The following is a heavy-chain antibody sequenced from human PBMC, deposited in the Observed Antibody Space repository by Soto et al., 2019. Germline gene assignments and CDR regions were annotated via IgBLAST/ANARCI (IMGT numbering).Heavy chain of an antibody. CDR2: IIPIFGTA. CDR1: GGTFSSYA. J-gene: IGHJ3*02. D-gene: IGHD2-15*01. CDR3: ARAHWEVVVAANRDAFDI. Sequence: QVQLVQSGAEVTKPGSSVKVSCKASGGTFSSYAISWVRQAPGQGLEWMGGIIPIFGTANYAQKFQGRVTITADESTSTAYMELSSLRSEDTAVYYCARAHWEVVVAANRDAFDIWGQGTMVTVSS. V-gene: IGHV1-69*01.